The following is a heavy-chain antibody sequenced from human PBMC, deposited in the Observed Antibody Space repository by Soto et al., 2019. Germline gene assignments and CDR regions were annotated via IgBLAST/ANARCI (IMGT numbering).Heavy chain of an antibody. D-gene: IGHD5-12*01. Sequence: QVQLVQSGAEVKKPGASVKVSCKASGYTFTSYGISWVRQAPGQGLEWMGWISAYNGNTNYAQKLQGRVTMTIDTSTSTAYMELRSLRSDDTAVYYCARDGYSGYEEYYYYGMDVWGQGTTVTVSS. CDR3: ARDGYSGYEEYYYYGMDV. V-gene: IGHV1-18*04. J-gene: IGHJ6*02. CDR2: ISAYNGNT. CDR1: GYTFTSYG.